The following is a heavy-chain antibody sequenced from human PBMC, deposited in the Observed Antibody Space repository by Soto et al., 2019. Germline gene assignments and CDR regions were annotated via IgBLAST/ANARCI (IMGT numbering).Heavy chain of an antibody. J-gene: IGHJ2*01. V-gene: IGHV1-69*12. CDR2: IIPIFGTV. D-gene: IGHD5-12*01. CDR3: ARGNHRWLQLWYFDL. CDR1: GGTFSNYP. Sequence: QVQLVQSGAEVKKPGSSVKVSCKASGGTFSNYPISWVRQAPGQGLEWMGGIIPIFGTVNYEQKFQARVTITADESTNTVYMELSSLRSEDTAVYYCARGNHRWLQLWYFDLWGRGTLVTVSS.